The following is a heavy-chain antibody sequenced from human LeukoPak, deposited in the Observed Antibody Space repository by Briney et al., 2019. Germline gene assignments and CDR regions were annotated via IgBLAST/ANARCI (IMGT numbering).Heavy chain of an antibody. D-gene: IGHD3-22*01. Sequence: PGGSLRLSCAASGFTFSSYAMSWVRQAPGKGLEWVSAISGSGGSTYYPDSVKGRFTIPRANSKNTLYLQMNSLRAEDTAVYYCAKNQYYYDSAADYWGQGTLVTVSS. CDR1: GFTFSSYA. V-gene: IGHV3-23*01. J-gene: IGHJ4*02. CDR2: ISGSGGST. CDR3: AKNQYYYDSAADY.